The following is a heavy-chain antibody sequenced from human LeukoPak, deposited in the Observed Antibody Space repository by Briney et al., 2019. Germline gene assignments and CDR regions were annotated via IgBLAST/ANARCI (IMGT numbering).Heavy chain of an antibody. CDR3: ARHYYDSSGYRRDYYFDY. CDR2: ILYSGRT. V-gene: IGHV4-39*01. Sequence: SETLSLTCTVSGVSITSSSDYWGWVRQPPGRGLEWIGSILYSGRTYYTSSLKSRLTMSIDTSKNQFSLKLSSVTAADTATYYCARHYYDSSGYRRDYYFDYWGQGTLVTLSS. J-gene: IGHJ4*02. D-gene: IGHD3-22*01. CDR1: GVSITSSSDY.